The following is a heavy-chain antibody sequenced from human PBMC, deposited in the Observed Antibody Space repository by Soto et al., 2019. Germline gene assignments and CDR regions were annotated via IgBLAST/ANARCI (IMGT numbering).Heavy chain of an antibody. V-gene: IGHV3-30-3*01. J-gene: IGHJ4*02. Sequence: PGGSLRLSCAASGFTFSSYAMHWVRQAPGKGLEWVAVISYDGSNRYYADSVKGRFTISRDNSKNTLYLQMNSLRAEDTAVYYCARVLLWFGELSQQRTNQKVAYWGQGTLVTVSS. CDR3: ARVLLWFGELSQQRTNQKVAY. D-gene: IGHD3-10*01. CDR2: ISYDGSNR. CDR1: GFTFSSYA.